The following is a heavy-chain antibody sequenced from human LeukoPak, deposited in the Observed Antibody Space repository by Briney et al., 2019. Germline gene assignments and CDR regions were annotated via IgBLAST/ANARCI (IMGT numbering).Heavy chain of an antibody. J-gene: IGHJ4*02. CDR3: ARDWYYAIDY. CDR2: ISSSGSTI. CDR1: GFTFSSYE. V-gene: IGHV3-48*03. Sequence: PGGSLRLSCAASGFTFSSYEMNWVRQAPGKGLEWVSYISSSGSTIYYADSVKGRFTISRDNAKNTLYLQMNSLRVDDTAVYYCARDWYYAIDYWGQGTLVTVSS. D-gene: IGHD2-2*01.